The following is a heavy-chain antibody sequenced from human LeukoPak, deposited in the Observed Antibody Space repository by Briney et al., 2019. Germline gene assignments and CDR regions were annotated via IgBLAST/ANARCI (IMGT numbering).Heavy chain of an antibody. J-gene: IGHJ3*02. CDR3: ARDDQYCSSTSWRGLDAFDI. D-gene: IGHD2-2*01. Sequence: SQTLSLTCTVSGGSISSGGYYWSWIRQHPGKGLEWIGYIYYRGSTYYNPSLRSRVTISVDTSKTQFSLKLSSVTAADTAVYYCARDDQYCSSTSWRGLDAFDIWGQGTMVTVSS. CDR1: GGSISSGGYY. CDR2: IYYRGST. V-gene: IGHV4-31*03.